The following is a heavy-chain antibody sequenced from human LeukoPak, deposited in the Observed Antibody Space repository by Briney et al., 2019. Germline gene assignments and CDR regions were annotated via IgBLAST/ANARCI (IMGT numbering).Heavy chain of an antibody. CDR3: AVGQGVITWGGADVYDV. J-gene: IGHJ3*01. D-gene: IGHD3-16*01. CDR2: FSTYNGDT. V-gene: IGHV1-18*01. Sequence: ASVKVSCKASGYTFSSYGINWVRQAPGQRLEWMGWFSTYNGDTNYAQKLKGRVILTADTLTSTAYMELRSLRSDDTATYYCAVGQGVITWGGADVYDVWGQGTMVIVSS. CDR1: GYTFSSYG.